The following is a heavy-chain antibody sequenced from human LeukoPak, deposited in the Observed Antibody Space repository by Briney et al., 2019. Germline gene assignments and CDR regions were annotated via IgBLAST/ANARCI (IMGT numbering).Heavy chain of an antibody. D-gene: IGHD5-12*01. CDR2: IGTAGDT. Sequence: GGAPKLFCAASGFPFSSYCIHLGRPATGKGLELGSAIGTAGDTYYPGSVKGRFTISREDAKNTLYLQMNSLRAEDTAVYYCAKDQFRGYSGYDANDYWGQGTLVTVSS. CDR1: GFPFSSYC. CDR3: AKDQFRGYSGYDANDY. V-gene: IGHV3-13*01. J-gene: IGHJ4*02.